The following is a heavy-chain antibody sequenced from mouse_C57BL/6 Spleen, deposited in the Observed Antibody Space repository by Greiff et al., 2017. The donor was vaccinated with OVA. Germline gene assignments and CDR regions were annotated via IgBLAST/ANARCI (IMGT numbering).Heavy chain of an antibody. V-gene: IGHV1-69*01. CDR1: GYTFTSYW. CDR3: ARGYDY. J-gene: IGHJ2*01. CDR2: IDPSDSYT. Sequence: QVQLKQPGAELVKPGASVKMSCKASGYTFTSYWMHWVKQRPGQGLEWIGEIDPSDSYTNYNQKFKGKSTLTVDKSSSTAYMQLSSLTSEDSAVYYCARGYDYWGQGTTLTVSS.